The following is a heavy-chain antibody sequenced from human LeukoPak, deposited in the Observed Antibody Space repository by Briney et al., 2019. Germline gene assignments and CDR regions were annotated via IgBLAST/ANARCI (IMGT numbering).Heavy chain of an antibody. CDR2: FDPEDGET. V-gene: IGHV1-24*01. CDR3: ARGDYYDSSAHFDY. D-gene: IGHD3-22*01. Sequence: GASVKVSCKVSGYTLTELSMHWVRQAPGKGLEWMGGFDPEDGETIYAQKFQGRVTMTTDTSTSTAYMELRSLRSDDTAVYYCARGDYYDSSAHFDYWGQGTLVTVSS. J-gene: IGHJ4*02. CDR1: GYTLTELS.